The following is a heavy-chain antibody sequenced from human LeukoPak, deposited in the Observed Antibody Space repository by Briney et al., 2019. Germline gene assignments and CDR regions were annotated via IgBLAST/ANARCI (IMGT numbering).Heavy chain of an antibody. CDR2: IKSRADGEKA. CDR1: GFHFKNAW. Sequence: GGSLRLSCAASGFHFKNAWMTWVRQAPGKGLEWVGRIKSRADGEKADYAAPVKGRFTISRDDSKNTLYLQMNSLKPEDTAVYYCSTDDSGHDWGHWGQGTLVTVSS. D-gene: IGHD5-12*01. V-gene: IGHV3-15*01. J-gene: IGHJ4*02. CDR3: STDDSGHDWGH.